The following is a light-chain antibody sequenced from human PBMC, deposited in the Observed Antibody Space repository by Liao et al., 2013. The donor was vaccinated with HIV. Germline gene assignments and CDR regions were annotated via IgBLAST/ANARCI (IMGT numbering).Light chain of an antibody. CDR3: QAWDSSTHVV. CDR1: NIGSKS. J-gene: IGLJ2*01. Sequence: SYELTQPPSVSVAPGKTARITCGGNNIGSKSVHWYQQKPGQSPVLVIYQDTKRPSGIPERFSGSNSGNTATLTISVTQDMDEADYYCQAWDSSTHVVFGGGTKLTVL. V-gene: IGLV3-21*01. CDR2: QDT.